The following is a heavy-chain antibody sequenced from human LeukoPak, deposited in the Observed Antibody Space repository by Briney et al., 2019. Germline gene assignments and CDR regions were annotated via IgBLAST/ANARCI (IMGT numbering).Heavy chain of an antibody. CDR3: ARDRGATNYMDV. CDR1: GFTFSSYR. Sequence: GGSLRLSCAASGFTFSSYRMNWVRRAPGKGLEWVSSISSSSSYIYYADSVKGRFTISRDNAKNSLYLQMNSLRAEDTAVYYCARDRGATNYMDVWGKGTTVTVSS. D-gene: IGHD3-10*01. V-gene: IGHV3-21*01. J-gene: IGHJ6*03. CDR2: ISSSSSYI.